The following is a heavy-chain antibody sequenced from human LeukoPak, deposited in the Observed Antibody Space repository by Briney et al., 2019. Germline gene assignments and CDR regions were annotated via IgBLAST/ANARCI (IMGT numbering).Heavy chain of an antibody. Sequence: TGGSLRLSCAASGFTFSDYYMSWIRQAPGKGLEWVSYISSSSSYTNYADSVKGRFTISRDNAKNSLYLQMNSLRAEDTAVYYCARLAAAGALPDYWGQGTLVTVSS. V-gene: IGHV3-11*03. CDR2: ISSSSSYT. CDR1: GFTFSDYY. CDR3: ARLAAAGALPDY. D-gene: IGHD6-13*01. J-gene: IGHJ4*02.